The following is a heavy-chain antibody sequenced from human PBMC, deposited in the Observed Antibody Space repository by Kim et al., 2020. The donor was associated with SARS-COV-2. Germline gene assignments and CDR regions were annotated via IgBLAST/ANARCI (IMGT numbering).Heavy chain of an antibody. CDR1: GGSISSSSYY. CDR2: IYYSGST. J-gene: IGHJ6*02. D-gene: IGHD2-15*01. V-gene: IGHV4-39*07. CDR3: ARDRGWQHNRRARGNYYYYGMDV. Sequence: SETLSLTCTVSGGSISSSSYYWGWIRQPPGKGLEWIGSIYYSGSTYYNPSLKSRVTISVDTSKNQFSLKLSSVTAADTAVYYCARDRGWQHNRRARGNYYYYGMDVWGQGTTVTVSS.